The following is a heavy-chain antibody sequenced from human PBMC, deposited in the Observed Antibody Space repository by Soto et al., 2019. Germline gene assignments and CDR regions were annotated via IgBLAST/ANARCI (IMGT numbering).Heavy chain of an antibody. Sequence: PSETLSLTCAAYGGSFSGYYWSWIRQPPGKGLEWIGEINHSGSTNYNPSLKSRVTISVDTSKNQFSLKLSSVTAADTAVYYCARLPYLYCSSTSCYGGGYYYYYYMDVWGKGTTVTVSS. D-gene: IGHD2-2*01. CDR3: ARLPYLYCSSTSCYGGGYYYYYYMDV. V-gene: IGHV4-34*01. CDR2: INHSGST. J-gene: IGHJ6*03. CDR1: GGSFSGYY.